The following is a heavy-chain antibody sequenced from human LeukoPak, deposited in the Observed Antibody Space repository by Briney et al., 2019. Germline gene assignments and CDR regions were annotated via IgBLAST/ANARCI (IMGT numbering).Heavy chain of an antibody. Sequence: ASVKVSCKASGYTFTSYGISWVRQAPGQGLEWMGWISAYNGNTNYAQKLLGRVTMTTDTSTSTAYMELRSLRSDDTAVYYCARGAGYSSSWYPPGVDYWGQGTLVTVSS. J-gene: IGHJ4*02. CDR3: ARGAGYSSSWYPPGVDY. CDR2: ISAYNGNT. D-gene: IGHD6-13*01. V-gene: IGHV1-18*04. CDR1: GYTFTSYG.